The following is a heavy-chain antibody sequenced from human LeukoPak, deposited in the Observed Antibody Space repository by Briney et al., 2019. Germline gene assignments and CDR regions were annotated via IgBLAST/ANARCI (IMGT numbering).Heavy chain of an antibody. CDR2: INPNSGGT. V-gene: IGHV1-2*06. Sequence: GASVKVSSKASGYTFTGYYMHWVRQAPGQGLEWMGRINPNSGGTNYAQKFQGRVTMTRDTSISTAYMELSRLRSDDTAVYYCARDESQQLVLDNWFDPWGQGTLVTVSS. D-gene: IGHD6-13*01. CDR3: ARDESQQLVLDNWFDP. CDR1: GYTFTGYY. J-gene: IGHJ5*02.